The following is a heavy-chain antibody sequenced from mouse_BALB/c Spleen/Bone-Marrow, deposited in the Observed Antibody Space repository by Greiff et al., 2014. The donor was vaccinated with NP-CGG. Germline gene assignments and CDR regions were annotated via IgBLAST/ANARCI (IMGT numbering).Heavy chain of an antibody. CDR2: ISDGGSYT. J-gene: IGHJ3*01. CDR1: GFTFSDYY. V-gene: IGHV5-4*02. CDR3: ARDLITTATSFAY. D-gene: IGHD1-2*01. Sequence: EVQGVESGGGLVKPGGSLKLSCAASGFTFSDYYMYWVRQTPEKRLEWVATISDGGSYTYYPDSVKGRFTISRDNAKNNLYLRMSSLKSEDTAMYYCARDLITTATSFAYWGQGTLATVSA.